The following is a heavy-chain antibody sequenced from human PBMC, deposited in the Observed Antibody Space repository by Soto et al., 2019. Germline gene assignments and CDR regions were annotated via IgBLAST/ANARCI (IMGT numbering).Heavy chain of an antibody. CDR1: GFTFRSYS. V-gene: IGHV3-21*01. CDR3: AREGDDYGDSKRAFDI. D-gene: IGHD4-17*01. Sequence: EVQLVESGGGLVKPGGSLRLSCEASGFTFRSYSMNWVRQAPGKGLEWVSSISTTSTYIYYGDSVKGRFTISRDNAKNSLFLQMNSLRAEDTAIYYCAREGDDYGDSKRAFDIWGQGTTLTVSS. CDR2: ISTTSTYI. J-gene: IGHJ3*02.